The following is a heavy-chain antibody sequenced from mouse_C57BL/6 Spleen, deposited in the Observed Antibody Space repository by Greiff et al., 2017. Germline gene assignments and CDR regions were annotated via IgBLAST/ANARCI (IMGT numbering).Heavy chain of an antibody. CDR3: TRSGSNGDY. V-gene: IGHV1-15*01. J-gene: IGHJ2*01. D-gene: IGHD1-1*01. CDR2: IDPETGGT. CDR1: GYTFTDYE. Sequence: VKLMESGAELVRPGASVTLSCKASGYTFTDYEMHWVKQTPVHGLEWIGAIDPETGGTAYNQKFKGKAILTADKSSSTAYMELRSLTSEDSAVYYCTRSGSNGDYWGQGTTLTVSS.